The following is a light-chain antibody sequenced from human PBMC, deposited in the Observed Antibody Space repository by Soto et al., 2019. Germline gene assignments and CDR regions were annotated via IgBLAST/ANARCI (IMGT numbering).Light chain of an antibody. CDR3: QQYGGSPPGVT. V-gene: IGKV3-20*01. J-gene: IGKJ4*01. CDR2: GAS. CDR1: QRVSTSF. Sequence: EVVLTQSPGTLSLSPGESATLSCRASQRVSTSFIAWYQQKPGQAPRLLMYGASNRATGIPDRFSGSGSGAGFTLTISRLEPEEFAVYYCQQYGGSPPGVTFGGGTKVEIK.